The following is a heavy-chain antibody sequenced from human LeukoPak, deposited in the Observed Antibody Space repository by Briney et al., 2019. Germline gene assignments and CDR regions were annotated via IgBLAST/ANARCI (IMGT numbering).Heavy chain of an antibody. CDR2: IYYSGST. CDR3: ARTLPQEDTVDY. CDR1: GGSISSHY. Sequence: KSSETLSLTCTVSGGSISSHYWSWIRQPPGKGLEWIGYIYYSGSTNYNPSLKSRVTISVDTSKNQFSLKLSSVTAADTAVYYCARTLPQEDTVDYWGQGTLVTVSS. J-gene: IGHJ4*02. V-gene: IGHV4-59*08. D-gene: IGHD5-18*01.